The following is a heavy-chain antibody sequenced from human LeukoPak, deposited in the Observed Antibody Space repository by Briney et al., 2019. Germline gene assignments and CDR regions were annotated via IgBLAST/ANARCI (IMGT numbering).Heavy chain of an antibody. CDR1: GFTFRSYW. J-gene: IGHJ3*02. CDR2: INPDGSEE. D-gene: IGHD1-14*01. CDR3: ARDPYINAFDI. Sequence: GESLRLSCAASGFTFRSYWMTWLRKAPGKELELVAHINPDGSEESYADSVKVRFTISRDNAKNSLHLQMNNLRVEDTAVYYCARDPYINAFDIWGQGTMVTVSS. V-gene: IGHV3-7*01.